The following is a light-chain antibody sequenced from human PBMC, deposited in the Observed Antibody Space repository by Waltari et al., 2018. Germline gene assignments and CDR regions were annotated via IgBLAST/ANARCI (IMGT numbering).Light chain of an antibody. V-gene: IGLV1-44*01. Sequence: QTILTQPHSASGTPGQRVTVHCSGVNSNIGKNTVNWYQQLPGTAPKLLIYRDNQRPSGVPDRFSGSRSGTSASLAISGLRPDDEASYYCATWDDRQSGVVFGGGTTLTVL. CDR2: RDN. CDR3: ATWDDRQSGVV. CDR1: NSNIGKNT. J-gene: IGLJ2*01.